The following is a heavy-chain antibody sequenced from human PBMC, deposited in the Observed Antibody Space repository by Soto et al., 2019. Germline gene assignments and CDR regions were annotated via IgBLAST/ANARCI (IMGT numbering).Heavy chain of an antibody. CDR1: GYTFTSYG. D-gene: IGHD3-9*01. Sequence: ASVKVSCKASGYTFTSYGISWVRQAPGQGLEWMGWISAYNGNTNYAQKLQGRVTMTTETSTSTAYMELRSLRSDDTAVYYCARDSLTNDYDILTGYYSQNWFDPWGQGTLVTVSS. CDR2: ISAYNGNT. J-gene: IGHJ5*02. CDR3: ARDSLTNDYDILTGYYSQNWFDP. V-gene: IGHV1-18*01.